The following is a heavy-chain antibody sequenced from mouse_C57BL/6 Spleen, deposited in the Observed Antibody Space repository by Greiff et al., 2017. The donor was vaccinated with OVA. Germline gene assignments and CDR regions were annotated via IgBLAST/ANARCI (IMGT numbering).Heavy chain of an antibody. CDR1: GFSLTSYG. J-gene: IGHJ4*01. Sequence: QVQLQQSGPGLVAPSQSLSITCTVSGFSLTSYGVDWVRQSPGKGLEWLGVIWGVGSTNYNSALKSRLSISKDNSKSQVFLKMNSLQTDDTAMYYCARDYYGSSYRAMDYWGQGTSVTVSS. V-gene: IGHV2-6*01. CDR2: IWGVGST. D-gene: IGHD1-1*01. CDR3: ARDYYGSSYRAMDY.